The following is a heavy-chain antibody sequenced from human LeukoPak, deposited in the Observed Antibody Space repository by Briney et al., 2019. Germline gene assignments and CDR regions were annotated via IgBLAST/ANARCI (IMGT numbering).Heavy chain of an antibody. CDR3: ARVDYDILTGYYNDY. CDR2: ISSSGSTI. J-gene: IGHJ4*02. D-gene: IGHD3-9*01. Sequence: GGSLRLSCAASGFTFSSYEMNWVRQAPGKGLEWVSYISSSGSTIYYADSVKGRFTISRDNAKNSLYLQMNSLRAEDTAVYYCARVDYDILTGYYNDYWGQGTLVTVSS. V-gene: IGHV3-48*03. CDR1: GFTFSSYE.